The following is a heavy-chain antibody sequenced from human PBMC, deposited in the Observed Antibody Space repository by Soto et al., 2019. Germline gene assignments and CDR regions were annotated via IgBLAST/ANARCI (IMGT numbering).Heavy chain of an antibody. Sequence: ASMQGSGYTLTRISMPAVLPRPRKGVEWMGGFDPEDAETIYAPKLQGRLTMNQDTSPPTAYMELSSLRSEDTAVYYCATHLIGYLIRPNPDQFDYWGQGTLVVGSS. V-gene: IGHV1-24*01. CDR1: GYTLTRIS. J-gene: IGHJ4*02. CDR2: FDPEDAET. D-gene: IGHD2-15*01. CDR3: ATHLIGYLIRPNPDQFDY.